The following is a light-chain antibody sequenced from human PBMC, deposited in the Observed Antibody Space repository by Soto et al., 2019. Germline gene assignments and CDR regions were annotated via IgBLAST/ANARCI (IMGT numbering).Light chain of an antibody. CDR2: PAS. CDR3: QQLYGYPLT. Sequence: IQLTQSPSSLSATVGDRVTITCRASQDISRALAWYQQKPGKAPNLLISPASNLRSGVPSRFSGSGSGTDFPLTINGLQPEDFATYWCQQLYGYPLTFGGGSKVEIK. V-gene: IGKV1-9*01. CDR1: QDISRA. J-gene: IGKJ4*01.